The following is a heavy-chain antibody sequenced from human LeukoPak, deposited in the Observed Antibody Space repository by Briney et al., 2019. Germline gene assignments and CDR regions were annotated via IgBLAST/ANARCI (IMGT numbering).Heavy chain of an antibody. Sequence: GGSLRLSCAASGFTFSNFLMAWVRQAPGKGLEWVANIKEDGSDKYYVDSVKGRFTISRDNAKNSLYLQMNSLRAEDTAVYYCARDIGYNTFDYWGQGTLVTVSS. J-gene: IGHJ4*02. CDR2: IKEDGSDK. CDR3: ARDIGYNTFDY. CDR1: GFTFSNFL. D-gene: IGHD5-24*01. V-gene: IGHV3-7*05.